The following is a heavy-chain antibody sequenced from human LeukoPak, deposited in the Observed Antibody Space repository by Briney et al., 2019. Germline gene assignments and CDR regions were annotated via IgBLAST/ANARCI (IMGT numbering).Heavy chain of an antibody. Sequence: PSETLSLTCAVYGGPFSGYYWSWIRQPPGKGLEWIGEINHSGSTNYNPSLKSRVTISVDTSKNQFSLKLSSVTAADTAVYYYARGGTTFFDYWGQGTLVTVSS. CDR2: INHSGST. CDR1: GGPFSGYY. V-gene: IGHV4-34*01. D-gene: IGHD1-7*01. CDR3: ARGGTTFFDY. J-gene: IGHJ4*02.